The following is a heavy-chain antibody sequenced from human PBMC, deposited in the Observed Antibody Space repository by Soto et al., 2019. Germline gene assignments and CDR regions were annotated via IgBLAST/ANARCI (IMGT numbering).Heavy chain of an antibody. CDR3: ARELKPSDCGCYFTLS. J-gene: IGHJ5*02. V-gene: IGHV4-4*07. CDR2: IYISGNT. Sequence: PSETLSLTCSVSGGSVSSHYWSWVPQPAGKGLEWIGRIYISGNTKYNPSFKSRVTMYVDTSKNQVSLRLSSMTAADTAVYYCARELKPSDCGCYFTLSWTQGTQVSVSS. D-gene: IGHD2-15*01. CDR1: GGSVSSHY.